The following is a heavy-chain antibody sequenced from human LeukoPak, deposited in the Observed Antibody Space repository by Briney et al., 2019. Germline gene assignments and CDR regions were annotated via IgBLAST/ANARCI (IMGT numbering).Heavy chain of an antibody. CDR2: ISAYNGNT. V-gene: IGHV1-18*01. CDR1: GYTFTSYG. D-gene: IGHD2-2*02. CDR3: ARGAPYCSSTSCYKMRGAFDI. Sequence: GASVKVSCKASGYTFTSYGISWVRQAPGQGLEWMGWISAYNGNTNYAQKLQGRVTMTTDTSTNTAYMELRSLRSDDTAVYYCARGAPYCSSTSCYKMRGAFDIWGQGTMVTVSS. J-gene: IGHJ3*02.